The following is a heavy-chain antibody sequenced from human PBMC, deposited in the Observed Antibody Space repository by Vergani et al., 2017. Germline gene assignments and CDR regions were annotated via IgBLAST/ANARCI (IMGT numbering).Heavy chain of an antibody. Sequence: QVQLQESGPGLVKPSETLSLTCTVSGGSISSYYWSWIRQPPGKGLEWIGYIYYSGSTNYNPSLKSRVTISVDTSKNQFSLKLSSVTAADTAVYYCARDTFHFDSENYDDVFDSWGQGTMVIVSS. V-gene: IGHV4-59*01. J-gene: IGHJ3*02. CDR1: GGSISSYY. D-gene: IGHD3-16*01. CDR3: ARDTFHFDSENYDDVFDS. CDR2: IYYSGST.